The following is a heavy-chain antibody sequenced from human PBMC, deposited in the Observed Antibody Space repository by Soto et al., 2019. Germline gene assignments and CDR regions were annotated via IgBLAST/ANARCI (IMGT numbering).Heavy chain of an antibody. V-gene: IGHV1-3*01. CDR3: ATTSGDYYRVYFDY. CDR2: INADNGNT. D-gene: IGHD4-17*01. Sequence: GASVTVSCKASGYTFRGSVRHWVRQATGQRLEWMGWINADNGNTKYSQNFLGRVTMTEDTSSDTAYMELSSLRSGDTAVYYCATTSGDYYRVYFDYWGQGSLVTVSS. CDR1: GYTFRGSV. J-gene: IGHJ4*02.